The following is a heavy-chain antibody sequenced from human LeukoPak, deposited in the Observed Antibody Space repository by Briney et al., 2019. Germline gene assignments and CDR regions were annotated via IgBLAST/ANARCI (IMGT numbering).Heavy chain of an antibody. V-gene: IGHV1-8*01. J-gene: IGHJ3*02. Sequence: ASVKVSCKASGYTFTSYDINWVRQAPGQGLEWMGWMNPNSGNTGYAQKFQGRVTMTRNTSISTAYMELSSLRSEDTAVYYCARGNDYEDAFDIWGQGTMVTVSS. D-gene: IGHD4-17*01. CDR1: GYTFTSYD. CDR3: ARGNDYEDAFDI. CDR2: MNPNSGNT.